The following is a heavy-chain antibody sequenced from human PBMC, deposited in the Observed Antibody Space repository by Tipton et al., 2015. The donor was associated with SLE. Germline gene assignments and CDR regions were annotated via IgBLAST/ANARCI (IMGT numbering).Heavy chain of an antibody. D-gene: IGHD3-16*01. CDR1: DDSISHYY. CDR2: IFYTGRI. J-gene: IGHJ4*02. V-gene: IGHV4-59*12. Sequence: TLSLTCTVSDDSISHYYWSWIRQSPGKGLEWIGYIFYTGRISSNPSLKSRVTITVDTSRNQVSLELTSVTAADTGVYYCARGNPGESYDYWGQGTLVTVSS. CDR3: ARGNPGESYDY.